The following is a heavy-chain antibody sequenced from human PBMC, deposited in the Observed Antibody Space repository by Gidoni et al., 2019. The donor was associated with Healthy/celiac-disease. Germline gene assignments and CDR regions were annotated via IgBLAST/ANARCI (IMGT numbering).Heavy chain of an antibody. J-gene: IGHJ4*02. D-gene: IGHD1-26*01. Sequence: QVQLVQSGAEVKKPGASVKVSCKASGYTFTGYYMHWVRQAPGQGLEWMGRINPNSGGTNYAQKFQGRVTMTRDTSISTAYMELSRLRSDDTAVYYCARDKGMGASKGNYFDYWGQGTLVTVSS. V-gene: IGHV1-2*06. CDR1: GYTFTGYY. CDR3: ARDKGMGASKGNYFDY. CDR2: INPNSGGT.